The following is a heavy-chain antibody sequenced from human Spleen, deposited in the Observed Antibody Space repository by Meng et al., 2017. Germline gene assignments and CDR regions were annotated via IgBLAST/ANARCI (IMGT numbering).Heavy chain of an antibody. J-gene: IGHJ4*02. D-gene: IGHD3-9*01. CDR3: ARDADWVIFDH. CDR1: GFTFSSYN. CDR2: INTDASIT. Sequence: EGSLRLSCAASGFTFSSYNMHWVRQTPGEGLVWVSRINTDASITTYADSVKGRFTISRDDAKNTVYLQMNSLRAEDTAVYYCARDADWVIFDHWGQGALVTVSS. V-gene: IGHV3-74*03.